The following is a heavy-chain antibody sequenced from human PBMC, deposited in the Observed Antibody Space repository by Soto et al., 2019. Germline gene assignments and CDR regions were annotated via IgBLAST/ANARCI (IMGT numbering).Heavy chain of an antibody. J-gene: IGHJ4*02. CDR3: AKDAGSTEYFFAS. Sequence: GGSLRLSCAASGFTFSTYAMHRVRQAPGKGLEWVAVISHDGSDTDYGDSVKGRFTISRDNSKSTLSLQMNSLRPEDTAVYYCAKDAGSTEYFFASWGQGTLVTVSS. CDR2: ISHDGSDT. CDR1: GFTFSTYA. V-gene: IGHV3-30*18.